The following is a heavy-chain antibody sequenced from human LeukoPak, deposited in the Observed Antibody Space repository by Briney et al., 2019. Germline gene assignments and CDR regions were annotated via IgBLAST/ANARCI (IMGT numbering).Heavy chain of an antibody. CDR1: GFTFSTYA. J-gene: IGHJ4*02. CDR3: TRVGYIDEGIDY. V-gene: IGHV3-7*04. CDR2: IKQDGSKK. D-gene: IGHD5-24*01. Sequence: GGSLRLSCAASGFTFSTYAKSWVRQAPGKGLEWVANIKQDGSKKSYVDSVKGRFTISRDNAKNSLYLQMNSLRAEDTAIYYCTRVGYIDEGIDYWGQGTLVTVSS.